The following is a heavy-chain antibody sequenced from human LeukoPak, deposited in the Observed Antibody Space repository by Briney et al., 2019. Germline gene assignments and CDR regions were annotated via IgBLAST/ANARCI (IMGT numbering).Heavy chain of an antibody. Sequence: PGGSLRLSCAASGFTLSGYWMHWVRQAPGEGLVWVSRMNSDGTTTTYADSVRGRFTISRDNAKNTLYLQMNSLRADDTAVHYCARYVVASACFDSWGQGTLVTVSS. CDR1: GFTLSGYW. CDR2: MNSDGTTT. V-gene: IGHV3-74*01. CDR3: ARYVVASACFDS. D-gene: IGHD2-21*01. J-gene: IGHJ4*02.